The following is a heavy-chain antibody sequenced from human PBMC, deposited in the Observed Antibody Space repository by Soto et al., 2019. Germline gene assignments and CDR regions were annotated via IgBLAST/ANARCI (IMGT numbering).Heavy chain of an antibody. J-gene: IGHJ4*02. CDR3: AREEGIAVAVLDY. CDR1: GDGVSSNSVS. Sequence: SQTLSLTCAISGDGVSSNSVSWNWIRQSPSRGLEWLGRTYYRSKWHYDYAFSVKSRVTINPDTSTNQFSLQLDSVTPDDTAVYYCAREEGIAVAVLDYWGQGTQVTVSS. V-gene: IGHV6-1*01. CDR2: TYYRSKWHY. D-gene: IGHD6-19*01.